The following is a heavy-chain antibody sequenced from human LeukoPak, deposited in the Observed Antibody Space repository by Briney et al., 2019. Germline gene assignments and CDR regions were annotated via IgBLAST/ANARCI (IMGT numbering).Heavy chain of an antibody. CDR1: GGSFTNYY. V-gene: IGHV4-34*01. CDR3: ARGRKFSDILTGYYRPAYYFYMDV. CDR2: INYSGIS. Sequence: PSETLSLTCAVSGGSFTNYYWNWIRQSPGRGLEWIGEINYSGISNCNPSLKSRITLSVDTSKNQFSLNLTSVTAADSAIYFFARGRKFSDILTGYYRPAYYFYMDVWGKGTTVVVSS. J-gene: IGHJ6*03. D-gene: IGHD3-9*01.